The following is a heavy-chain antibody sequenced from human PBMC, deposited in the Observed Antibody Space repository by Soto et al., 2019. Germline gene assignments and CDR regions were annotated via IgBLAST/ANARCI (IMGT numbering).Heavy chain of an antibody. J-gene: IGHJ4*02. D-gene: IGHD4-17*01. V-gene: IGHV1-8*01. CDR1: GYAFTIYD. CDR2: MIPNSGTT. CDR3: ARWDGDYGFDY. Sequence: QVQLVQSGAEVNKPGASVKVSCKASGYAFTIYDINWVRQATGQGLEWMGWMIPNSGTTGYAQKFQGRVTMTRNTSISTAYMELSSLRSEDTAMYYCARWDGDYGFDYWGQGTLVTVSS.